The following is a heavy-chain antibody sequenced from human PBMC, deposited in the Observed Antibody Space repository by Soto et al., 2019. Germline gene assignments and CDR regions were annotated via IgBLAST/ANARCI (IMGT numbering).Heavy chain of an antibody. CDR2: LSWNSGSI. V-gene: IGHV3-9*01. D-gene: IGHD6-13*01. Sequence: EVQLVESGGGLVQPGRSLRLSCAASGFTFDDYAMHWVRQAPGKGLEWVSGLSWNSGSIGYADSVKGRFTISRDNAKNSLYLQMNSLRAEDTALYYCAKDMRKQQLVHGAFDICGQGTMVTVSS. J-gene: IGHJ3*02. CDR1: GFTFDDYA. CDR3: AKDMRKQQLVHGAFDI.